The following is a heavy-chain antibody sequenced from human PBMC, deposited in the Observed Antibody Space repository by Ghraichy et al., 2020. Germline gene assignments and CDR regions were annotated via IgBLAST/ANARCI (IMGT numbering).Heavy chain of an antibody. Sequence: GGSLRLSCAASGFSFDNYAMNWVRQAPGKGLEWVSLISSSGGYIYYADSMKGRFTISRDNTKNTLYLQMNNLRAEDTAIYYCAKDSSLYGYGNLDYCGQGPVGTV. CDR2: ISSSGGYI. V-gene: IGHV3-23*01. CDR3: AKDSSLYGYGNLDY. J-gene: IGHJ4*02. CDR1: GFSFDNYA. D-gene: IGHD5-18*01.